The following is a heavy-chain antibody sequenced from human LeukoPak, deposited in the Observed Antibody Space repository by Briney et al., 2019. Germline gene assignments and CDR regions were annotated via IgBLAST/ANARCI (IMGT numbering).Heavy chain of an antibody. CDR1: GDPISSYH. CDR3: ASGYKGSYSVLYFDY. V-gene: IGHV4-4*07. D-gene: IGHD3-10*01. Sequence: SESLSLTFTVPGDPISSYHWSSIRQPAGKGLEWIGPIYTSGSTNYNPSLKSRVTMSVDTSKNQFSLKLTSVTAADTAVYYWASGYKGSYSVLYFDYWGQGTVVTVSS. J-gene: IGHJ4*02. CDR2: IYTSGST.